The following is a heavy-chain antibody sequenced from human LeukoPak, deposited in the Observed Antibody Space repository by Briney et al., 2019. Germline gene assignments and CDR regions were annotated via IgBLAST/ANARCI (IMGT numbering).Heavy chain of an antibody. D-gene: IGHD1-26*01. CDR1: GGSISSGSYY. CDR3: ARVGATTDYYYYYMDV. J-gene: IGHJ6*03. CDR2: IYTSGST. Sequence: SQTLSLTCTVSGGSISSGSYYWTWIRQPAGKGLEWIGRIYTSGSTNYNPSLKSRVTISVDTSKNQFSLKLSSVTAADTAVYYCARVGATTDYYYYYMDVWGKGTTVTISS. V-gene: IGHV4-61*02.